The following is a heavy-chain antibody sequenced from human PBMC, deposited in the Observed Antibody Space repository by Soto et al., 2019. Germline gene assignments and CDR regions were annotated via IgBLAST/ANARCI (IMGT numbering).Heavy chain of an antibody. V-gene: IGHV3-30*18. CDR1: GFTFSNNG. J-gene: IGHJ4*02. CDR2: ISDDGSIK. CDR3: AKDNSGTYYWLDY. Sequence: GGSPRLSCAASGFTFSNNGMHWVRQAPGKGLEWVAVISDDGSIKNYADSVKGRFTISRDNSKNTLYLQMSSLRAADTAVYYCAKDNSGTYYWLDYWGQGTLVTVSS. D-gene: IGHD1-26*01.